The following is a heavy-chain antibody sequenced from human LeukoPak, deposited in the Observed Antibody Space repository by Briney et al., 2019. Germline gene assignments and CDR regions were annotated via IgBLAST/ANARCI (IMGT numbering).Heavy chain of an antibody. J-gene: IGHJ2*01. CDR1: GFTFSAYW. Sequence: GGSLRLSCAASGFTFSAYWMHWVRQAPGKGLVWVSRLNTDGSDTRYADSVQGRFTISRDNANNTLYLQMNSLRAEDTAVYYCARSEAVAWSFDLWGRGTLVTVSS. CDR3: ARSEAVAWSFDL. D-gene: IGHD6-19*01. V-gene: IGHV3-74*01. CDR2: LNTDGSDT.